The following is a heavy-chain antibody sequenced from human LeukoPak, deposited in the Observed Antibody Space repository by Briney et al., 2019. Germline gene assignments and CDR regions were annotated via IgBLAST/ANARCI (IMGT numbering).Heavy chain of an antibody. V-gene: IGHV4-34*01. CDR3: ARPYGGSTNFDY. D-gene: IGHD4-23*01. J-gene: IGHJ4*02. CDR2: ITHNGST. CDR1: GESLNDYY. Sequence: PSETLSLTCGVHGESLNDYYWSWIRQSPGKGLEWIGEITHNGSTTFNPSLESRLTISVDTSKNQFSLKLTSVTAADASVYYCARPYGGSTNFDYWGQGTLVTVSS.